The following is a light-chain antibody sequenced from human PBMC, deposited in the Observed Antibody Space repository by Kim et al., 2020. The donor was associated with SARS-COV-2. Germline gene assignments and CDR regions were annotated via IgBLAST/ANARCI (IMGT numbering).Light chain of an antibody. J-gene: IGLJ1*01. CDR3: QTWGTGLGV. CDR1: SGHSSYA. CDR2: LNSDGSH. V-gene: IGLV4-69*01. Sequence: QLVLTQSPSASASLGASVKLTCTLSSGHSSYAIAWHQQQPEKGPRYLMKLNSDGSHSKGDGIPDHFSGSSSGAERYLTISSLQSEDEADYYCQTWGTGLGVFGTGTKVTVL.